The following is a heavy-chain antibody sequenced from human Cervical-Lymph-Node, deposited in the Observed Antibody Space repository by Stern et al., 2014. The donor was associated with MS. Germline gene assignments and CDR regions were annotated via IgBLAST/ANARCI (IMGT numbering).Heavy chain of an antibody. V-gene: IGHV3-74*02. CDR3: ARGRSGSYDSNHDAFDI. J-gene: IGHJ3*02. CDR2: INSDGNIT. CDR1: GFTFSSYW. D-gene: IGHD1-26*01. Sequence: EDQLVESGGGLVQPGGSLRLSCAASGFTFSSYWMHWVRQAPGKGLVWVSRINSDGNITNYADSVKCRFTISRDNAKNTLYLQMNSLRAEDTAVYYCARGRSGSYDSNHDAFDIWGQGTMVTVSS.